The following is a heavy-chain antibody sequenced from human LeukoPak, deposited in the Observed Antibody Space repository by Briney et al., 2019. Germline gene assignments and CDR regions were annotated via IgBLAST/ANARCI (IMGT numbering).Heavy chain of an antibody. Sequence: ASVKLSCTVSGYTPTELSMHWVPQAPGKGLEWMVGFAPEDGKTIYAQKFQGRVTMTEDTSSATEYMELSSLRSEETAVYYCATCALYGSGWYYGMDVGGQGTTVTASS. CDR1: GYTPTELS. V-gene: IGHV1-24*01. J-gene: IGHJ6*02. CDR2: FAPEDGKT. CDR3: ATCALYGSGWYYGMDV. D-gene: IGHD6-19*01.